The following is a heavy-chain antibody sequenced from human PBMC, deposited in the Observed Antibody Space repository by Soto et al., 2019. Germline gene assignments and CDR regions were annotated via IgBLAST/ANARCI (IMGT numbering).Heavy chain of an antibody. CDR1: GFTFGDYV. Sequence: EVQLVESGGGLVLPGRSLRLSCTVSGFTFGDYVMSWFRQAPGKGLEWVGFIRSKPYTGTSEYAASVKGRFTISRDDSKGIAYLQMSSLKTEYTAVYYCARDAAVAANGYYFDYWGQGTLVTVSS. CDR2: IRSKPYTGTS. D-gene: IGHD6-19*01. CDR3: ARDAAVAANGYYFDY. J-gene: IGHJ4*02. V-gene: IGHV3-49*03.